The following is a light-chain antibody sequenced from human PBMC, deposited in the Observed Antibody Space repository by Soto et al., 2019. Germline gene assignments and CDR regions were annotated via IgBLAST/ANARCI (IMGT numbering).Light chain of an antibody. J-gene: IGLJ3*02. CDR2: SSD. V-gene: IGLV1-44*01. Sequence: QSVLTQPPSMSGTPGQRVTISCSGSSSNIGSNTVNWYQQLPGTAPKLLIYSSDQRPSGVPDRVSGSKSGTSASLAISGFQPEDEADYYCAASHDSRNGWVFGGGTKLTVL. CDR3: AASHDSRNGWV. CDR1: SSNIGSNT.